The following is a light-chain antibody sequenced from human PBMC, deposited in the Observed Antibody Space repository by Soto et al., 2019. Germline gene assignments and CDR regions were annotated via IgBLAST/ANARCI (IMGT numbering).Light chain of an antibody. J-gene: IGKJ4*02. V-gene: IGKV3-20*01. CDR2: GAS. CDR1: QSVSRNY. CDR3: QQYVTSPSLT. Sequence: DIVLTQSPGTLSLSPGERATLSCRASQSVSRNYLAWYQQKPGQAPRLLIYGASSRATGIPDRFSRSGSGTDFTLAISRLEPEDFAVYYCQQYVTSPSLTFGGGTKVEIK.